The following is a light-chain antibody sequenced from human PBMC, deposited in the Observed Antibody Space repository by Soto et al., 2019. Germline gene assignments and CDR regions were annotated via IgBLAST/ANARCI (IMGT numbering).Light chain of an antibody. CDR3: QQYYQWGLS. V-gene: IGKV3D-15*01. J-gene: IGKJ4*01. CDR2: SSS. Sequence: VMTQSPANVSVSPGEGVTLFCRASQIVATNLAWYQLKPGQAPRLLIYSSSTRATGIPATFSGSGSGTQFSLTISSLQPGDSAVYYCQQYYQWGLSFGGGTKVEI. CDR1: QIVATN.